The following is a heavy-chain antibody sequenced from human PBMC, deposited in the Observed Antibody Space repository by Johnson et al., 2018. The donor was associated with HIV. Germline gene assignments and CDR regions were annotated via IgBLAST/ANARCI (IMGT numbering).Heavy chain of an antibody. CDR3: ARERHAFDI. CDR1: GFTFSSYA. V-gene: IGHV3-30*04. CDR2: ISYDGSNK. J-gene: IGHJ3*02. Sequence: QVQLVESGGGLVKPGGSLRLSCAASGFTFSSYAMHWVRQAPGKGLEWVAVISYDGSNKYYADSVKGRFTIYRDNSKNTLYLQMNSLRAEDTAVYYCARERHAFDIWGQGTMVTVSS.